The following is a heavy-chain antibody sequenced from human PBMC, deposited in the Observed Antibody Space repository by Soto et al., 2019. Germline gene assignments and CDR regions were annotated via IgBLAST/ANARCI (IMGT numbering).Heavy chain of an antibody. CDR1: GGSISSYY. CDR3: ARLYGFSGFDY. J-gene: IGHJ4*02. V-gene: IGHV4-59*08. D-gene: IGHD6-25*01. Sequence: PSETLSLTCRVSGGSISSYYWSWIRQPPGKGLEWIGYIYYSGSTNYNPSLKSRVTISVDTSKNQFSLKLSSVTAADTAVYYCARLYGFSGFDYWGQGTLVTVSS. CDR2: IYYSGST.